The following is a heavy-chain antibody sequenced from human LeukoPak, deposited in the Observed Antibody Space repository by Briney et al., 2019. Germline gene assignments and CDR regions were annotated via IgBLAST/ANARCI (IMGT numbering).Heavy chain of an antibody. D-gene: IGHD1-26*01. V-gene: IGHV4-38-2*01. CDR1: GYSISSGYY. CDR2: IYHSGST. CDR3: ARQGGDYFDY. J-gene: IGHJ4*02. Sequence: PSETPSLTCAVSGYSISSGYYWGWIRQPPGKGLEWIGSIYHSGSTYYNPSLKSRVTISVDTSKNQFSLKLSSVTAADTAVYYCARQGGDYFDYWGQGTLVTVSS.